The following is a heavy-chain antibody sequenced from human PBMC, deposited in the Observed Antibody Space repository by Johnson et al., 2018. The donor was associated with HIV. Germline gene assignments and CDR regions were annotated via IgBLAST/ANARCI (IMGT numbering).Heavy chain of an antibody. Sequence: QVQLVESGGGLVKPGGSLRLSCAASGFTFSDYYMSWIRQAPGKGLEWVSYISSSGSTIYYADSVKGRCTISRDNAKNSLFLQMNSLRGEDTAVYYCAKDKSVMAPDAFDIWGQGTMVTVSS. V-gene: IGHV3-11*04. CDR1: GFTFSDYY. CDR3: AKDKSVMAPDAFDI. D-gene: IGHD3-16*01. J-gene: IGHJ3*02. CDR2: ISSSGSTI.